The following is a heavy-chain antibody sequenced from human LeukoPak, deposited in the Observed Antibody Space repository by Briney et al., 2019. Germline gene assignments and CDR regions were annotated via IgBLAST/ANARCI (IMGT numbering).Heavy chain of an antibody. CDR3: ARVALNSGSYYLWYFDL. J-gene: IGHJ2*01. V-gene: IGHV1-69*06. CDR2: IIPIFGTA. CDR1: GGTFSSYA. D-gene: IGHD1-26*01. Sequence: GASVKVSCKASGGTFSSYAISWVRQAPGQGLEWMGGIIPIFGTANYAQKFQGRVTITADKSTSTAYMELSSLRSKDTAVYYCARVALNSGSYYLWYFDLWGRGTLVTVSS.